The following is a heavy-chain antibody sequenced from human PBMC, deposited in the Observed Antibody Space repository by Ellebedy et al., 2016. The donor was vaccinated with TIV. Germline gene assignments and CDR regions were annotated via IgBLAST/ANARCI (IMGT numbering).Heavy chain of an antibody. J-gene: IGHJ6*03. Sequence: GGSLRLSCAASGFTFSNYAMSWVRQAPGKGLEWVSAISGSGDNTYYADSVKGRFTISRDNSKSTVYLQISGLSAEDTALYYCAKVPTLDFGDSGEFNYYYMDVWGKGTTVTVSS. CDR1: GFTFSNYA. V-gene: IGHV3-23*01. D-gene: IGHD4-17*01. CDR3: AKVPTLDFGDSGEFNYYYMDV. CDR2: ISGSGDNT.